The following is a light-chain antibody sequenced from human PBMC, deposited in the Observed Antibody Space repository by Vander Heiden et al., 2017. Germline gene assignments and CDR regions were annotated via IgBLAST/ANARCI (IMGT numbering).Light chain of an antibody. J-gene: IGKJ2*01. CDR3: QQYNNWPLYT. CDR1: QSVTSN. CDR2: GAS. Sequence: EIVMTQSPATLSVSQGDRANLTSRASQSVTSNLAWYQQKPGQAPRLLIYGASTRATGIPARFSGSGSGTELTLTISSLQSEDFAVYYCQQYNNWPLYTFGQGTKLEIK. V-gene: IGKV3-15*01.